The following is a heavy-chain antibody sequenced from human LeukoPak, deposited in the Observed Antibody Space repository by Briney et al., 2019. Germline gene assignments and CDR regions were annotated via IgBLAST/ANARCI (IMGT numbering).Heavy chain of an antibody. CDR2: ISGSGGHT. Sequence: GGSLRLSCAASGFTFSTYAMSWVRQAPGKGLEWVSIISGSGGHTYYADSVKGRVTISRDNSKNTLYLQMNSLRAEDTAVYYCAKDTPQVAFDIWGQGTMVTVSS. CDR1: GFTFSTYA. J-gene: IGHJ3*02. V-gene: IGHV3-23*01. CDR3: AKDTPQVAFDI.